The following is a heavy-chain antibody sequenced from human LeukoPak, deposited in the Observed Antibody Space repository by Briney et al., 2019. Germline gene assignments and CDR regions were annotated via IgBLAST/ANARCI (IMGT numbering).Heavy chain of an antibody. Sequence: GGSLRLSCAASGFTFSSYNMNWVRQAPGKGLEWVSYISSSSSTIYYADSVKGRFTISRDNAKNSLYLQMNSLRAEDTAVYYCARGEMATTAKFDYWGQGTLVTVSS. J-gene: IGHJ4*02. CDR1: GFTFSSYN. D-gene: IGHD5-24*01. CDR2: ISSSSSTI. CDR3: ARGEMATTAKFDY. V-gene: IGHV3-48*04.